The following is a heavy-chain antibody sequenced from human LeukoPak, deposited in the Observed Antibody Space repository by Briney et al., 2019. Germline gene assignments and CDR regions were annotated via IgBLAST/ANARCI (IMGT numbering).Heavy chain of an antibody. CDR3: ARDAIVGATNDYYYMDV. J-gene: IGHJ6*03. CDR2: ISSNGGST. Sequence: GGSLRLSCAASGFTFSSYAMHWVRQAPGKGLEYVSAISSNGGSTYYANSVKGRFTISRDNSKNTLYLQMGSLRAEDMAVYYCARDAIVGATNDYYYMDVWGKGTTVTVSS. D-gene: IGHD1-26*01. CDR1: GFTFSSYA. V-gene: IGHV3-64*01.